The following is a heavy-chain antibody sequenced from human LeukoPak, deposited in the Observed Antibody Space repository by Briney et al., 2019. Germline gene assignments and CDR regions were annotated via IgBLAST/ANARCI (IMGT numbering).Heavy chain of an antibody. V-gene: IGHV4-59*01. CDR2: MYYSGTI. Sequence: SETLSLTCNVSGGSISSYYWSWIRQPPGKGLEWIGYMYYSGTINYNPSLKSRVTISVDTSKNQFSLKLSSVTAADTAMYYCARAWATDYFDYWGQGTLVTVSS. J-gene: IGHJ4*02. CDR3: ARAWATDYFDY. CDR1: GGSISSYY.